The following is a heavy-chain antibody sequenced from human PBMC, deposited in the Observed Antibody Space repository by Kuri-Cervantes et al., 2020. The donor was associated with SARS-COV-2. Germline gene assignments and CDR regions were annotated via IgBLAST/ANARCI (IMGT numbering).Heavy chain of an antibody. J-gene: IGHJ6*04. D-gene: IGHD6-13*01. CDR3: ARHATGYSSSSYLGYYAMDV. V-gene: IGHV4-39*01. CDR2: IYYGGST. Sequence: SETLSLTCTVSGGSVSSTSSYWGWIRQPPGKGLECIGTIYYGGSTYDNPSLKSRITISVDTSKNQFSLRLSSVTAADTAVYYCARHATGYSSSSYLGYYAMDVWGKGTTVTVSS. CDR1: GGSVSSTSSY.